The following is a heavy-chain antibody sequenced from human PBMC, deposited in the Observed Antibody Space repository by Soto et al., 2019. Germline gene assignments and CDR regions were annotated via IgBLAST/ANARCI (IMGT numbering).Heavy chain of an antibody. CDR3: AREDVTSGYAGTFRH. J-gene: IGHJ1*01. Sequence: QVQLVESGGGVVQPGRSLRLSCTASGFSFTTSVMQWVRHTPGEGLEWVAAISRDEGIKLYADSVKGRFTISRDNPTNTLFLQMNSLRSEDTAVYYCAREDVTSGYAGTFRHWGQGTLVAVSS. CDR2: ISRDEGIK. V-gene: IGHV3-30*04. CDR1: GFSFTTSV. D-gene: IGHD3-22*01.